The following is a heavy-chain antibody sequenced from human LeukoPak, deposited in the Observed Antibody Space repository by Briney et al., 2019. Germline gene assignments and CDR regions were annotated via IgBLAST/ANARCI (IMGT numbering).Heavy chain of an antibody. D-gene: IGHD5-24*01. V-gene: IGHV4-30-2*01. Sequence: SETLSLTCAVSGGSISSGGYSWSWILQPPGKGLEWIGYIYHSGSTYYNPSLKSRVTISVDRSKNQFSLKLSSVTAADTAVYYCASSPLSRDGYNSFGYWGQGTLVTVPS. CDR3: ASSPLSRDGYNSFGY. J-gene: IGHJ4*02. CDR2: IYHSGST. CDR1: GGSISSGGYS.